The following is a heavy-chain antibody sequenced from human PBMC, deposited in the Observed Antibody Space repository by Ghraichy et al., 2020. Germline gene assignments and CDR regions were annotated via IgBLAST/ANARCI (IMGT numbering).Heavy chain of an antibody. V-gene: IGHV4-61*02. Sequence: SQTLSLTCTVSGASVSSSSDYWTWIRQPAGKGLEWIGRIDVTGHTDYNPSLRSRVTISLDTSTNQFSLDLNFVTAADTAVYYCARDHSRGPLSDFDFWGQGTLVTVSS. CDR2: IDVTGHT. D-gene: IGHD3-10*01. CDR1: GASVSSSSDY. CDR3: ARDHSRGPLSDFDF. J-gene: IGHJ4*02.